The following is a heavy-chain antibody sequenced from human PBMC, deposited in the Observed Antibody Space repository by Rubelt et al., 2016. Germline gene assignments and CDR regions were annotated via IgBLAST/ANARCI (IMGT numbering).Heavy chain of an antibody. CDR3: AREYCTNGVCYFYFDY. CDR1: GFSFSSYA. Sequence: RGGSLRLSCAVSGFSFSSYAMHWVRQAPGKGLEYVSGISSNGGSTYHADSVKGRFTISRDNSKNTQYLQMGSLRAEDMAVYYCAREYCTNGVCYFYFDYWGQGTLVTVSS. D-gene: IGHD2-8*01. CDR2: ISSNGGST. J-gene: IGHJ4*02. V-gene: IGHV3-64*02.